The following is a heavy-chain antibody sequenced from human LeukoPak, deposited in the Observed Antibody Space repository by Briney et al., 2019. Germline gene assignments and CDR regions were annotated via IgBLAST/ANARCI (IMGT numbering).Heavy chain of an antibody. J-gene: IGHJ4*02. CDR1: GFTFSSYA. Sequence: GGSLRLSCAASGFTFSSYAMHWVRQAPGKGLGWVAVISYDGSNKYYADSVKGRFTISRDNSKNTLYLQMNSLRAEDTAVYYCARGFRVVPAANDYWGQGTLVTVSS. D-gene: IGHD2-2*01. CDR2: ISYDGSNK. V-gene: IGHV3-30*04. CDR3: ARGFRVVPAANDY.